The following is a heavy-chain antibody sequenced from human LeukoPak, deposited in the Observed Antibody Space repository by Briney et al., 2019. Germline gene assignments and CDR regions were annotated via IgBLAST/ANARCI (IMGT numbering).Heavy chain of an antibody. CDR2: IYYSGST. Sequence: SETLSLTCTVSGGSISSSSYYWGWIRQPPGKGLEWIGSIYYSGSTYYNPSLKSRVTISVDTSKNQFSLKLSSVTAADTAVYYRARISGYYLDYWGQGTLVTVSS. V-gene: IGHV4-39*01. CDR1: GGSISSSSYY. J-gene: IGHJ4*02. D-gene: IGHD3-22*01. CDR3: ARISGYYLDY.